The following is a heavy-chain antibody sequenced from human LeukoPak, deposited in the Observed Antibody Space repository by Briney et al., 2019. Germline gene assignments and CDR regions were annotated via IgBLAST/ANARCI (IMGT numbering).Heavy chain of an antibody. CDR1: GFTFSSYA. V-gene: IGHV3-23*01. Sequence: GGSLRLSCAASGFTFSSYAMSWVRQAPGKGLEWVSAISGSGGSTYYADSVKGRFTISRDNSKSTLYLQMNSLRAEDTAVYYYAKGQWFGESSRGMDVWGQGTTVTVSS. CDR2: ISGSGGST. D-gene: IGHD3-10*01. J-gene: IGHJ6*02. CDR3: AKGQWFGESSRGMDV.